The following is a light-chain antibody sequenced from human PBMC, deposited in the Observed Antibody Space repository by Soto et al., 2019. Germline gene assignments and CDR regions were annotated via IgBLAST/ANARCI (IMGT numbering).Light chain of an antibody. CDR2: EVS. Sequence: QSVLTRPASVSGSPGQSITISCTGTSSDVGGYNYVSWYQQHPGKAPKLMIYEVSNRPSGVSNRFSGSKSGNTASLTISGLQAEYAAYHYFSSYTSSSTLVFGTGTKLTVL. J-gene: IGLJ1*01. V-gene: IGLV2-14*01. CDR3: SSYTSSSTLV. CDR1: SSDVGGYNY.